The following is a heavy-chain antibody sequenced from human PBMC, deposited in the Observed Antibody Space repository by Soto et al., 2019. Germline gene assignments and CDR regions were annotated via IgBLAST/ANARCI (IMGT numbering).Heavy chain of an antibody. V-gene: IGHV4-34*01. D-gene: IGHD6-19*01. CDR3: ARVQRVAVSAYYYYYYGMDV. CDR2: INHSGST. Sequence: SETLSLTCAVYGGSFSGYYWSWIRQPPGKGLEWIGGINHSGSTNYNPSLKGRVTISVDTSKNQFSLKLSSVTAADTAVYYCARVQRVAVSAYYYYYYGMDVWGQGTTVTVSS. J-gene: IGHJ6*02. CDR1: GGSFSGYY.